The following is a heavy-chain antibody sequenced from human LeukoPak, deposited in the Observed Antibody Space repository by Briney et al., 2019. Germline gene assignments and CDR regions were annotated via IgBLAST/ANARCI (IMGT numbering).Heavy chain of an antibody. CDR2: INPSGGST. D-gene: IGHD6-19*01. V-gene: IGHV1-46*01. Sequence: ASVKVSCKASGYTFTSYYMHWVRQAPGQGLEWMGIINPSGGSTSYAQKFQGRVTTTRDTSTSTVYMELSSLRSEDTAVYYCARDSLAGTDLSYMDVWGKGTTVTISS. J-gene: IGHJ6*03. CDR1: GYTFTSYY. CDR3: ARDSLAGTDLSYMDV.